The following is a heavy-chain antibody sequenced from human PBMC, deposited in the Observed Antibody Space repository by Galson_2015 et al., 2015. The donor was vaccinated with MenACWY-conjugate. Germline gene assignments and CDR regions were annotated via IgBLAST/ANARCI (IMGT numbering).Heavy chain of an antibody. CDR2: IWNDGRNK. CDR3: ARQTGHCSGTSCHYYYYYMDV. D-gene: IGHD2-2*01. CDR1: GFNFSNYG. J-gene: IGHJ6*03. V-gene: IGHV3-33*01. Sequence: LRLSCAASGFNFSNYGIDWVRQVPGKGLEWVAVIWNDGRNKYYADSVKGRFTISRDNSKNTLHLQMNSLSAGDTGVYYCARQTGHCSGTSCHYYYYYMDVWGKGTTVTVSS.